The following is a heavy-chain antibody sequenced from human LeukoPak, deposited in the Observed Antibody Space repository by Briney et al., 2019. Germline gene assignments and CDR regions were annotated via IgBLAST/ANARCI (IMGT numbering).Heavy chain of an antibody. CDR2: ISWDGDNT. V-gene: IGHV3-43*01. CDR3: AKGNSIAVAAFFDY. Sequence: GGSLRLSCAASGFTFDDYTMSWVRQAPGKGLEWVALISWDGDNTYYADSVKGRFTISRDNSKNSLYLQMNSLRTDDTALYYCAKGNSIAVAAFFDYWGQGTLVTVSS. CDR1: GFTFDDYT. J-gene: IGHJ4*02. D-gene: IGHD6-19*01.